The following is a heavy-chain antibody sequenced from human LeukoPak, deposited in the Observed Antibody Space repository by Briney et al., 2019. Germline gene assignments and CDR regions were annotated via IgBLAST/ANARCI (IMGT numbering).Heavy chain of an antibody. CDR1: GVTLSPYG. CDR3: AKEGTPQVSTWYDL. D-gene: IGHD3-10*01. V-gene: IGHV3-30*18. Sequence: GMSLRLSCAASGVTLSPYGMHWVRQAPGKGLEWVAVISYEGGTQHYADSVKGRFIISRDNARNTLYLQMNILRTEDTAVYYCAKEGTPQVSTWYDLWGQGTQVIVSS. CDR2: ISYEGGTQ. J-gene: IGHJ5*02.